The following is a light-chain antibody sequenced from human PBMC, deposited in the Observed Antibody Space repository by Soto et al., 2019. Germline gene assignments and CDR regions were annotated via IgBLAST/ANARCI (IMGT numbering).Light chain of an antibody. Sequence: DIQMTQSPSTLSASVGDRVTITCRASQSINTWLAWYQQRPGRAPKLLIYDASSLQSGVPSRFSGSGSATEFTLTISSLHSDDSAIYYCQQYNTYWTFGQGTKV. V-gene: IGKV1-5*01. CDR2: DAS. CDR1: QSINTW. J-gene: IGKJ1*01. CDR3: QQYNTYWT.